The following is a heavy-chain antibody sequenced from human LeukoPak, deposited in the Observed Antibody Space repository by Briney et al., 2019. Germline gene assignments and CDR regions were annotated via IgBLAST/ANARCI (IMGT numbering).Heavy chain of an antibody. CDR2: INAGNGNT. J-gene: IGHJ6*02. Sequence: ASVKVSCKASGYTFTNYAIHWVRQAPGQRLEWMGWINAGNGNTKYSQKFQGRVTITRDTSASTAYMELSSLRSEDTAVYYCARWKLLHSHYYYYGMDVWGQGTTVTVSS. V-gene: IGHV1-3*01. CDR3: ARWKLLHSHYYYYGMDV. D-gene: IGHD1-26*01. CDR1: GYTFTNYA.